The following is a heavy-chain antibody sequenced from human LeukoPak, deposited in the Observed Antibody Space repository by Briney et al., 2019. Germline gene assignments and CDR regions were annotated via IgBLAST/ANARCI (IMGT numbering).Heavy chain of an antibody. D-gene: IGHD6-13*01. CDR2: LYRDGGTT. CDR1: GFTVSRSF. CDR3: AKIIAVAGTGEDNVFDI. V-gene: IGHV3-53*01. J-gene: IGHJ3*02. Sequence: GGSLRLSCAASGFTVSRSFMNWVPQAPGKGLEWLAILYRDGGTTYYADSVKGRFTISRDSSKNTLYLQMNSLRAEDTAVYYCAKIIAVAGTGEDNVFDIWGQGTMVTVSS.